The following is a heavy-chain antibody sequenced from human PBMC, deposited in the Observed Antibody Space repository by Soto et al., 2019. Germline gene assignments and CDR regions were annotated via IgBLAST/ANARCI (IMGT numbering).Heavy chain of an antibody. V-gene: IGHV4-34*01. D-gene: IGHD6-19*01. Sequence: QVQLQQWGAGLLKPSETLSLTCAVYGGSFSGYYWSWIRQPPGKGLEWIGESNHSGSTNYNPSLKSRVTISVDTPKNQFSLKLSSVTAADTAVYSCASGWTFDYWGQGTLVTVSS. J-gene: IGHJ4*02. CDR3: ASGWTFDY. CDR1: GGSFSGYY. CDR2: SNHSGST.